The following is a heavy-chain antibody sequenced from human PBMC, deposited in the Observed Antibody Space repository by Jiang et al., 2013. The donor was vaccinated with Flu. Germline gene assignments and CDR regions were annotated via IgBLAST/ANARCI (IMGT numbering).Heavy chain of an antibody. CDR1: GGSFSGYY. CDR3: ASNYYYYYGMDV. CDR2: INHSGST. V-gene: IGHV4-34*01. J-gene: IGHJ6*04. Sequence: LLKPSETLSLTCAVYGGSFSGYYWSWIRQPPGKGLEWIGEINHSGSTNYNPSLKSRVTISVDTSKNQFSLKLSSVTAADTAVYYCASNYYYYYGMDVWGKGTTVTVSS.